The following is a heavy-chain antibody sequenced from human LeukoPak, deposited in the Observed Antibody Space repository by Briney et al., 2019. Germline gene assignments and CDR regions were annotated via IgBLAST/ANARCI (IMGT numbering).Heavy chain of an antibody. CDR1: GGSISSGSYY. CDR3: ARCAWDDGDSSSWYVDY. D-gene: IGHD6-13*01. J-gene: IGHJ4*02. Sequence: SETLSLTCTVSGGSISSGSYYWSWIRQPAGKGLEWIVRIYTSGSTNYNPSLKSRVTISVGTSKNQFSLKLSSVTAADTAVYYCARCAWDDGDSSSWYVDYWGQGTLVTVSS. V-gene: IGHV4-61*02. CDR2: IYTSGST.